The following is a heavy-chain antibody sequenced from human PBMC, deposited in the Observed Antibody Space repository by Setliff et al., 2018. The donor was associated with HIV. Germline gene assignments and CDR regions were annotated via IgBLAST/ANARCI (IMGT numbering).Heavy chain of an antibody. CDR3: ARAGRGSGRYVYSFDY. D-gene: IGHD1-26*01. CDR1: GGSISTYY. Sequence: SETLSLTCTVSGGSISTYYGNWIRQPPGKGLEWIGYIYSSGSTNYNPSLKSRVTISVDTSKNQLSLKLSSVTAADTAVYYCARAGRGSGRYVYSFDYWGQGSLVTVSS. J-gene: IGHJ4*02. CDR2: IYSSGST. V-gene: IGHV4-4*08.